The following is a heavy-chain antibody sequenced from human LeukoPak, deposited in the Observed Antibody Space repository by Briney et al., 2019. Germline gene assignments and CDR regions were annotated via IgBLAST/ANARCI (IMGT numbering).Heavy chain of an antibody. CDR1: GFTFSTYG. CDR2: ISGGGSRT. V-gene: IGHV3-23*01. CDR3: AKIAYYHFDY. Sequence: GGSLRLSCAVSGFTFSTYGMSWVRQAPGKGLEWVSTISGGGSRTYYAGSVKGRFTISRDNSKNTLYLQINSLRAEDTALYYCAKIAYYHFDYWGQGTLVTVSS. D-gene: IGHD4/OR15-4a*01. J-gene: IGHJ4*02.